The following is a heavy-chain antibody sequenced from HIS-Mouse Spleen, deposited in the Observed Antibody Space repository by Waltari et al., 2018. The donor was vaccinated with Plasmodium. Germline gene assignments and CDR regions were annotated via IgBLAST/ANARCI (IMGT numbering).Heavy chain of an antibody. D-gene: IGHD3-3*01. CDR3: ARVTSSGVYWYFDL. CDR2: INHSGGT. V-gene: IGHV4-34*01. CDR1: GGSFSGYY. J-gene: IGHJ2*01. Sequence: QVQLQQWGAGLLKPSETLSLTCAVYGGSFSGYYWSWIRQPPGKGLEWIGEINHSGGTNYNPSLKSRVTISVDTSKNQFSLKLSAVTAADTAVYYCARVTSSGVYWYFDLWGRGTLVTVSS.